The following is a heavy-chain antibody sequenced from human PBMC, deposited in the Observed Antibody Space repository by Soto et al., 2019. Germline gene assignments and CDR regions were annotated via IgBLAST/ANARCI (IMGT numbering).Heavy chain of an antibody. J-gene: IGHJ4*02. Sequence: GGSLRLSCAASAISFNTYGVTWVRQAPGKGLEWVSTVTVTGGSTYYADSVKGRFTISRDNAKNSLYLQMSSLRAEDTAVYYCARDAWGSSWPRYFDYWGQGTLVTVSS. CDR1: AISFNTYG. CDR2: VTVTGGST. V-gene: IGHV3-21*01. D-gene: IGHD6-13*01. CDR3: ARDAWGSSWPRYFDY.